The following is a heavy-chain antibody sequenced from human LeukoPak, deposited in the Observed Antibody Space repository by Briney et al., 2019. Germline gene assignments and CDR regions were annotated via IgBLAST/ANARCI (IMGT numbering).Heavy chain of an antibody. J-gene: IGHJ3*02. D-gene: IGHD2-2*01. Sequence: SETLSLTCTVSGGSISRSRYYWGWIRQPPGKGLEWIGSIYYSGSTYYNPSLKSRVTISVDTSKNQFSLKLSSVTAADTAVYYCARPGYCSSTRFPRGYAFDIWGQGTMVTVSS. CDR1: GGSISRSRYY. CDR2: IYYSGST. V-gene: IGHV4-39*01. CDR3: ARPGYCSSTRFPRGYAFDI.